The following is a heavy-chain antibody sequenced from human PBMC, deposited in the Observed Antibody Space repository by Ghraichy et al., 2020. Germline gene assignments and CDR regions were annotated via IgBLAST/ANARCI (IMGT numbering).Heavy chain of an antibody. J-gene: IGHJ6*02. Sequence: SETLSLTCAVYGGSFSGYYWSWIRQPPGKGLEWIGEINHTGSTNYNPSLKSRVTISVDTSKNQFSLKLSSVTAADTAVYYCARGDMGELLDVDTAMVTLRGNGMDVWGQGTTVTVSS. CDR1: GGSFSGYY. V-gene: IGHV4-34*01. CDR3: ARGDMGELLDVDTAMVTLRGNGMDV. D-gene: IGHD5-18*01. CDR2: INHTGST.